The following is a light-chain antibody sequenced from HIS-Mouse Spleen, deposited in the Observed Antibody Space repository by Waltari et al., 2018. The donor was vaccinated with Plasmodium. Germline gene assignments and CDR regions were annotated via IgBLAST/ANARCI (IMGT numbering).Light chain of an antibody. J-gene: IGKJ3*01. CDR1: QSVSSN. V-gene: IGKV3-15*01. CDR2: GAS. CDR3: QQYNNWSFT. Sequence: EIVMTQSPATLSVSPGERATLSCRASQSVSSNLAWYQRKPGQAPRLLIYGASTRATGIPARFSGSGSGTEFTLTISSLQSEDFAVYYCQQYNNWSFTFGPGTKVDIK.